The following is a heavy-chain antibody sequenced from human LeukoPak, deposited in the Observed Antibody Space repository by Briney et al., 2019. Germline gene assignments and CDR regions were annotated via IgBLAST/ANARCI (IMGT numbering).Heavy chain of an antibody. CDR2: IYYSGST. J-gene: IGHJ4*02. CDR3: ARRSGYLDY. Sequence: SETLSLTCTVSGGSISNSSYYWGWIRQPPGKGLEWIGSIYYSGSTYYNPSLKSRVTISVDTSKNQFSLKLSSVTAADTAVYYCARRSGYLDYWGQGTLVTVSS. D-gene: IGHD2-15*01. V-gene: IGHV4-39*01. CDR1: GGSISNSSYY.